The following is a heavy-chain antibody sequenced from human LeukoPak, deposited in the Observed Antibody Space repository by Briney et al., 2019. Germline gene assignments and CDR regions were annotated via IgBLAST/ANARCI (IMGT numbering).Heavy chain of an antibody. D-gene: IGHD6-13*01. CDR2: IIPIFGTA. CDR1: GGTFSSYA. Sequence: SVKASCKASGGTFSSYAISWVRQAPGQGLEWMGGIIPIFGTANYAQKFQGRVTITAGKSTSTAYMELSSLRSEDTAVYYCARDSGEGKEQQLVLKHWGQGTLVTVSS. J-gene: IGHJ1*01. V-gene: IGHV1-69*06. CDR3: ARDSGEGKEQQLVLKH.